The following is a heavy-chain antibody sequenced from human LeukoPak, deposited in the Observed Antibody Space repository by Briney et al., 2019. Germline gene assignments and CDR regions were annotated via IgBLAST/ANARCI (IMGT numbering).Heavy chain of an antibody. CDR1: GYTFTSYD. Sequence: ASVTVSCRASGYTFTSYDINWVRQAPGQGLEWMGWMNPNSGNTVYAQKFQGRVTMPRNTSISTAYMELSSLRSEDTAVYYCARGGPGPILYNWFDPWGQGTLVTVSS. V-gene: IGHV1-8*01. J-gene: IGHJ5*02. CDR3: ARGGPGPILYNWFDP. CDR2: MNPNSGNT. D-gene: IGHD2-15*01.